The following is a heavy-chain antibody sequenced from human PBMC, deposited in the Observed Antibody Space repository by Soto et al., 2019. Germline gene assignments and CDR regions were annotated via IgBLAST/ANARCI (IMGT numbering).Heavy chain of an antibody. D-gene: IGHD2-15*01. CDR2: ISAYNGNT. J-gene: IGHJ3*02. CDR1: GYTFTSFG. V-gene: IGHV1-18*01. Sequence: QVQLVQSGAEVKKPGASVKVSCKASGYTFTSFGISWVRQAPGQGLEWMGWISAYNGNTNYAENLQGRVTITTDTSASTEYMELRSLRSDDTAVYCCAIDHRGGTAAFGIWGQGTMVIVSS. CDR3: AIDHRGGTAAFGI.